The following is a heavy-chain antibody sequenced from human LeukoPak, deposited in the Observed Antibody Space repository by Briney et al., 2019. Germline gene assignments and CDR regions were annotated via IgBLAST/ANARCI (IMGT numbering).Heavy chain of an antibody. J-gene: IGHJ4*02. CDR2: ITSGASVI. CDR3: ARKRIADLGDETSFGGTPFDS. CDR1: GFTFKTYH. Sequence: PGGSLRLSCVASGFTFKTYHMNWVRQAPGKGLEWLSGITSGASVIYYADSVKGRFTISRDDAKNSVFLQMSGLTVGDTAVYYCARKRIADLGDETSFGGTPFDSWGQGTLVIVSS. V-gene: IGHV3-48*03. D-gene: IGHD3-16*01.